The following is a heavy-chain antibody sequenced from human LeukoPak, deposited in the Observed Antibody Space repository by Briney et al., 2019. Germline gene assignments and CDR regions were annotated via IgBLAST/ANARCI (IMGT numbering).Heavy chain of an antibody. J-gene: IGHJ4*02. CDR1: GFTSSDYY. V-gene: IGHV3-11*01. D-gene: IGHD2-15*01. CDR3: ARGGGYCSGGSCYPYYFDY. Sequence: NAAGSLRLSCVASGFTSSDYYMSWIRQAPGKGLQGVSYISSSGSTIYYAHSVKGRFTISRDNAKDSLYLQMNSLRAEDTGVYYCARGGGYCSGGSCYPYYFDYWGQGTLVTVPS. CDR2: ISSSGSTI.